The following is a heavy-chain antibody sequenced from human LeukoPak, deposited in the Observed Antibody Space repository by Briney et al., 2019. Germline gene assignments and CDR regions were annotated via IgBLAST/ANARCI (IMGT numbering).Heavy chain of an antibody. CDR3: ARVRPAAYFDY. Sequence: PSETLSLTCTVSGGSISSYYWSWIRQPPGKGLEWIGYIYYSGSTNYNPSLKSRVTMSVDTSKNQFSLKLSSVTAADTAVYYCARVRPAAYFDYWGQGTLVTVSS. CDR2: IYYSGST. V-gene: IGHV4-59*01. D-gene: IGHD2-2*01. CDR1: GGSISSYY. J-gene: IGHJ4*02.